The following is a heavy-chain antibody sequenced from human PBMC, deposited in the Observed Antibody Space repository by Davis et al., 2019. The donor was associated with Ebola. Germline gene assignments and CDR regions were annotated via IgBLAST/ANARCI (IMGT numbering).Heavy chain of an antibody. CDR1: GFTFSSYA. CDR2: ISWNSGSI. J-gene: IGHJ4*02. D-gene: IGHD5-24*01. CDR3: AKDGRWLQPMGY. Sequence: PGGSLRLSCAASGFTFSSYAMSWVRQAPGKGLEWVSGISWNSGSIGYADSVKGRFTISRDNAKNSLYLQMNSLRAEDTALYYCAKDGRWLQPMGYWGQGTLVTVSS. V-gene: IGHV3-9*01.